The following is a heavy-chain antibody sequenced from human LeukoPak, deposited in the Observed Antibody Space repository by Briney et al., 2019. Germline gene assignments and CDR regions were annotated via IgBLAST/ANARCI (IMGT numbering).Heavy chain of an antibody. CDR1: GFPFIEYS. CDR2: IGIDSGNT. J-gene: IGHJ4*02. V-gene: IGHV3-48*01. Sequence: GGSLTLSCTASGFPFIEYSMNWVRQAPGKGLEWISYIGIDSGNTKYADSVRGRFAISADKAKNSLYLQMNSLRVADTAVYYCARDHNYAFDNWGQGTLVSVAS. CDR3: ARDHNYAFDN. D-gene: IGHD1-1*01.